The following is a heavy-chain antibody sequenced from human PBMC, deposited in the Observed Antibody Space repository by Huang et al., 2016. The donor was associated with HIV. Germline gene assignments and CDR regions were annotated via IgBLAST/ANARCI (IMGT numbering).Heavy chain of an antibody. D-gene: IGHD6-6*01. Sequence: VQLVQSGAEVKKPGESLKISCKGSGYSFSSYWIAWVRKMPGKGLAWIGIIFPEDSDTTYSPSFEGQVTISADKSIGTAYLQWSSLKASDTAMYYCARRFSSSSGYFDYWGQGSLVTVSS. CDR2: IFPEDSDT. CDR3: ARRFSSSSGYFDY. CDR1: GYSFSSYW. J-gene: IGHJ4*02. V-gene: IGHV5-51*01.